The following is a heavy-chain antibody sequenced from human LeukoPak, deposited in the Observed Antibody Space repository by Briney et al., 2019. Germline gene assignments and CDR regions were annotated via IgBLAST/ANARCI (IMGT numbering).Heavy chain of an antibody. J-gene: IGHJ4*02. CDR1: GYTFTGYY. D-gene: IGHD3-9*01. Sequence: ASVKVSCKASGYTFTGYYMHWVRQAPGQGLEWMGRINPNSGGTNYAQRFQGRVTMTRDTSISTAYMELSRLRSDDTAVYYCARVESTKYYDILTGYKLKPFDYWGQGTLVTVSS. V-gene: IGHV1-2*06. CDR3: ARVESTKYYDILTGYKLKPFDY. CDR2: INPNSGGT.